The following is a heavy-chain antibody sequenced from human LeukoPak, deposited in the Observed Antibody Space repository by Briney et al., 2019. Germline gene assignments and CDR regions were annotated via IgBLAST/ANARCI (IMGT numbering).Heavy chain of an antibody. D-gene: IGHD5-24*01. CDR3: ARLRRDGYNLGDFDY. J-gene: IGHJ4*02. V-gene: IGHV4-34*09. CDR2: IYHSGST. Sequence: SETLSLTCAVYGGSFSGYYWSWIRQHPGKGLEWIGHIYHSGSTYSNPSLKSRVTISVDTSKNQFSLKLSSVTAADTAVYFCARLRRDGYNLGDFDYWGQGTLVTVSS. CDR1: GGSFSGYY.